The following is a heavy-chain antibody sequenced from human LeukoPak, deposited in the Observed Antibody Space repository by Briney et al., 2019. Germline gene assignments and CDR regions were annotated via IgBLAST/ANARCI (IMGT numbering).Heavy chain of an antibody. Sequence: GRSLRLSCAASGFTFSSYGMHWVRQAPGKGLEWVAVISYDGSNKYYADSVKGRFTISRDNSKNTLYLQMSRLRAYEAGVYYWGKVGGRGKGSTVTVSS. CDR2: ISYDGSNK. D-gene: IGHD1-26*01. CDR3: GKVGG. V-gene: IGHV3-30*18. J-gene: IGHJ6*01. CDR1: GFTFSSYG.